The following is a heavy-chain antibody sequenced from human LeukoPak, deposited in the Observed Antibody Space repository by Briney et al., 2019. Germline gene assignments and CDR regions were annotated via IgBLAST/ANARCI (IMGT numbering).Heavy chain of an antibody. Sequence: GASVKVSCKASGYTFTSYGISWVRQAPGQGLEWMGWISAYNGNTNYAQKLQGRVTMTTDTSTSTAYMELRSLRSDDTAVYYCARDGTSSSWRFDAFDIWGQRTMVTVSS. CDR2: ISAYNGNT. V-gene: IGHV1-18*01. D-gene: IGHD6-13*01. CDR3: ARDGTSSSWRFDAFDI. J-gene: IGHJ3*02. CDR1: GYTFTSYG.